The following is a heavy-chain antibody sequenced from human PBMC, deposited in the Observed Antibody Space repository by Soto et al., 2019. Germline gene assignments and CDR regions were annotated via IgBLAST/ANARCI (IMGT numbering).Heavy chain of an antibody. CDR1: GFIFSDHN. D-gene: IGHD6-13*01. V-gene: IGHV3-30*18. Sequence: GGSLRLSCAASGFIFSDHNMHWVRQAPGKGLEWVAVISYDGTNKYYADSVKGRFTISRDNSGNTLSLRMNSLGAGDTAVYYCAKDRSNSWSFDYWGQGTLVTVSS. CDR2: ISYDGTNK. CDR3: AKDRSNSWSFDY. J-gene: IGHJ4*02.